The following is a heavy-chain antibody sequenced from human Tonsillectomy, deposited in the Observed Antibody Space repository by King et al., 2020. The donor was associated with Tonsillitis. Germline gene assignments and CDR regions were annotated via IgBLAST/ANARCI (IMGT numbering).Heavy chain of an antibody. CDR1: GFTFSNYD. CDR2: MRYDGSNK. Sequence: LVESGGGVVQPGGSLRVSCAASGFTFSNYDMHWVRQAPGKGLEWVACMRYDGSNKYYADSVKGRFTISRDNSKNTVYLQMNSLRAVDTALYYCAKDLQMATITRSHAFDICGHGTMVTVSS. V-gene: IGHV3-30*02. D-gene: IGHD5-24*01. J-gene: IGHJ3*02. CDR3: AKDLQMATITRSHAFDI.